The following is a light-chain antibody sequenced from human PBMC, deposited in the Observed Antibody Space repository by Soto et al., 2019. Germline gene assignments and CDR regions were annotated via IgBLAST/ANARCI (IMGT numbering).Light chain of an antibody. CDR2: RNN. CDR1: SSNIGSNY. J-gene: IGLJ2*01. V-gene: IGLV1-47*01. CDR3: AAWDDSLSGL. Sequence: QSVLTQPPSASGTPGQRVTISCSGSSSNIGSNYVYWYQQLPGTAPKLLIYRNNQRPSGVPDRFSGSKSGTSASLAISGRRSEDEADYYCAAWDDSLSGLLGGGTKLTVL.